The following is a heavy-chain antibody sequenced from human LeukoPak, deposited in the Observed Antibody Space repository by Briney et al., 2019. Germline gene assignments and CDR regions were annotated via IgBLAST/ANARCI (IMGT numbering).Heavy chain of an antibody. CDR3: ARDWGVGGRPGYMDV. Sequence: SETLSLTCTVYGGSISNKYWSWIRQPPGKGLEWIGYIYYSGNTNYNPSLKSRVTILVDTSKNQVSLKLSSVTAADTAVYFCARDWGVGGRPGYMDVWGKGTTVTVSS. CDR2: IYYSGNT. J-gene: IGHJ6*03. CDR1: GGSISNKY. V-gene: IGHV4-59*01. D-gene: IGHD6-6*01.